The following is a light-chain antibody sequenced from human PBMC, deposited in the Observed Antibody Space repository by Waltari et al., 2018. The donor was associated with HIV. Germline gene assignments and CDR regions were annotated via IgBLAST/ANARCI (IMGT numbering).Light chain of an antibody. CDR2: EVI. V-gene: IGLV2-14*01. CDR1: SSDIGGYNS. Sequence: QSALTQPASVSGSPGQSITISCTGISSDIGGYNSLSWSQQHPGKAPKLMIYEVIERPSGVSFRFSGPKSGNTVSLTISGVQAEDDGDYYCSSETSSNVVFGGGTKLTVL. J-gene: IGLJ3*02. CDR3: SSETSSNVV.